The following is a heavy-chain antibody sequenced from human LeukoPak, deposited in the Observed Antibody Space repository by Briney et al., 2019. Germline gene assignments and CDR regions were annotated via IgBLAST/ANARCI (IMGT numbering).Heavy chain of an antibody. CDR3: VRHEGYCGGGSCLYFDH. CDR2: IFHSGST. Sequence: SETLSLTCTVSGGSFSNHYWSWIRQPPGKGLEWIGYIFHSGSTNYNPSLKSRITMSVDTSKNQFSLKLSSVTAADTAVYYCVRHEGYCGGGSCLYFDHWGQGTLVTVSS. V-gene: IGHV4-59*08. J-gene: IGHJ4*02. CDR1: GGSFSNHY. D-gene: IGHD2-15*01.